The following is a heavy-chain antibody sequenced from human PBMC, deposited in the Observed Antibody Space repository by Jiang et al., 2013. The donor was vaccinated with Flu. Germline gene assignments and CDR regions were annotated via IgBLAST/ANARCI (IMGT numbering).Heavy chain of an antibody. CDR3: AKDLYSGSYRIGTFDN. J-gene: IGHJ4*02. V-gene: IGHV3-23*01. Sequence: QLLESGGRLGPSGGGPLRLSCAASGFTFSLYAVSWVRQAPGKGLEWVAGISGGGDYTYYADSVKGRFTISSDNSRNTVYLQMNTLRGDDTAIYYCAKDLYSGSYRIGTFDNWGQGTLVTVSS. CDR1: GFTFSLYA. CDR2: ISGGGDYT. D-gene: IGHD1-26*01.